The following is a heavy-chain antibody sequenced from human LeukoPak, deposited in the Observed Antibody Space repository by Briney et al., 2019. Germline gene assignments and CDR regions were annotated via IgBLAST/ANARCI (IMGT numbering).Heavy chain of an antibody. J-gene: IGHJ6*02. D-gene: IGHD6-6*01. V-gene: IGHV4-59*01. CDR3: ATVSSIAARRYYYGMDV. CDR2: IYYSGST. Sequence: PSETLSLTCTVSGGSISSYYWSWIRQPPGKGLEWIGYIYYSGSTNYNPSLKSRVTISVDTSKNQFSLKLSSVTAADTAVYYCATVSSIAARRYYYGMDVWGQGTTVTVSS. CDR1: GGSISSYY.